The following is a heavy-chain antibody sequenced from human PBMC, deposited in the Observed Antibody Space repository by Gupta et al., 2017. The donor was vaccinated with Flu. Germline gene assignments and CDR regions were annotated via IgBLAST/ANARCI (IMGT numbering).Heavy chain of an antibody. Sequence: QVQLQESGPGLVKPSQTLSLTCTVSGGSISSGSYYWSWIRQPAGKGLEWIGRIYTSGSTNYNPPLNSRVTISVDTSKNQFSLKLSSVTAADTAVYYCARDPTAGDFDYWGQGTLVTVSS. CDR3: ARDPTAGDFDY. CDR2: IYTSGST. CDR1: GGSISSGSYY. V-gene: IGHV4-61*02. J-gene: IGHJ4*02. D-gene: IGHD7-27*01.